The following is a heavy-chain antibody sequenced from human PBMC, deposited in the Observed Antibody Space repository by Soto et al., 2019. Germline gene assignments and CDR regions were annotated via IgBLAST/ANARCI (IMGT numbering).Heavy chain of an antibody. D-gene: IGHD1-26*01. Sequence: PGGSLRLSCAASGFTFSSYAMSWVRQAPGKGLEWVSYISGSSSTIHYADSVKGRFTISRDKAKNSLDLQMNSLRAEDTAVYYCARSSGGGRFYYFYMDVWGKGTTVTVSS. CDR3: ARSSGGGRFYYFYMDV. V-gene: IGHV3-48*01. CDR2: ISGSSSTI. CDR1: GFTFSSYA. J-gene: IGHJ6*03.